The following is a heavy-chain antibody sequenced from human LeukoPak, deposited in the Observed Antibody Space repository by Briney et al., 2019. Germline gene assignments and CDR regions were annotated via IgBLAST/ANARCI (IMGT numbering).Heavy chain of an antibody. J-gene: IGHJ6*03. CDR2: IYYSGST. V-gene: IGHV4-38-2*02. D-gene: IGHD3-22*01. CDR1: GYSISSGYY. CDR3: ARSSEGRYYYDSSGFSYYYYYMDV. Sequence: SETLSLTCTVSGYSISSGYYWGWIRQPPGKGLEWIGYIYYSGSTYYNPSLRSRVIISVDTSKNQFSLKLSSVTAADTAVYYCARSSEGRYYYDSSGFSYYYYYMDVWGKGTTVTISS.